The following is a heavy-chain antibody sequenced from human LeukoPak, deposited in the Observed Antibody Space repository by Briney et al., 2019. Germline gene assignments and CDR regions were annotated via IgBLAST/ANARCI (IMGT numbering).Heavy chain of an antibody. CDR1: GGSISSYY. D-gene: IGHD3-22*01. CDR2: IYYSGST. CDR3: ARAGDYYDSSGYYGYYYYYMDV. J-gene: IGHJ6*03. Sequence: SETLSLTCTVSGGSISSYYWSWIRQPPGKGLEWIGYIYYSGSTNYNPSLKSRVTISVDTSKNQFSLKLTSVTAADTAVYYCARAGDYYDSSGYYGYYYYYMDVWGKGTTVTISS. V-gene: IGHV4-59*01.